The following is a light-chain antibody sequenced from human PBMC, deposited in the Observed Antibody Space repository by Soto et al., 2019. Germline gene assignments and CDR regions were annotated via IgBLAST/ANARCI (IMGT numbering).Light chain of an antibody. CDR3: QQYGSSRT. J-gene: IGKJ1*01. CDR1: QTVSSN. Sequence: EIVITQSPATLPVSPGASATLTCRASQTVSSNLAWYQQKLGQAPKLLIYGASTMATGFPARFSGSGSGTDFTLTISRLEPEDFAVYYCQQYGSSRTFGQGTKVDIK. CDR2: GAS. V-gene: IGKV3-20*01.